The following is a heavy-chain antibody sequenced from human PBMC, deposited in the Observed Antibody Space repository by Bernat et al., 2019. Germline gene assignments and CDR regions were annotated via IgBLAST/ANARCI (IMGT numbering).Heavy chain of an antibody. CDR1: GFTFSDYY. J-gene: IGHJ2*01. D-gene: IGHD2-15*01. Sequence: QVQLVESGGGLVKPGGSLRLSCAASGFTFSDYYMSWIRQAPGKGLEWVSYISSSSSYTNYADSVKGRFTISRDNAKNSLYLQMNSLRAEDTAVYYCARRYCSGGSCYSNWYFDLWGRGTLVTVSS. V-gene: IGHV3-11*06. CDR3: ARRYCSGGSCYSNWYFDL. CDR2: ISSSSSYT.